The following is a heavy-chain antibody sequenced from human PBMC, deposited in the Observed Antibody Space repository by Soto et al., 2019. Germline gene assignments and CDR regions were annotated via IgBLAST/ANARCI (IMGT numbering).Heavy chain of an antibody. V-gene: IGHV4-31*03. CDR1: GGSINSGLYY. D-gene: IGHD3-22*01. Sequence: SETLSLTCTVSGGSINSGLYYWTWIRQHPEKGLEWIGYIYSRGNTYYTPSLKSRVDMAVDSSQNQFSLRVNSVTAADTAVYYCAAVRVITKKGYGMDVWGQGTTVTVSS. CDR2: IYSRGNT. CDR3: AAVRVITKKGYGMDV. J-gene: IGHJ6*02.